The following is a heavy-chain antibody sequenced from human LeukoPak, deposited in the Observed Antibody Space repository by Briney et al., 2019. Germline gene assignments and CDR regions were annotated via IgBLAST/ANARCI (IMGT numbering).Heavy chain of an antibody. CDR2: IYTSGST. J-gene: IGHJ6*03. Sequence: PSQTLSLTCTVSGGSISSGSYYWSWIRQPAGKGLEWIGRIYTSGSTNYNPSLKSRVTISVDTSKNQFSLKLSSVTAADTAVYYCARALGTAMSMDVWGKGPTVTVSS. D-gene: IGHD5-18*01. V-gene: IGHV4-61*02. CDR1: GGSISSGSYY. CDR3: ARALGTAMSMDV.